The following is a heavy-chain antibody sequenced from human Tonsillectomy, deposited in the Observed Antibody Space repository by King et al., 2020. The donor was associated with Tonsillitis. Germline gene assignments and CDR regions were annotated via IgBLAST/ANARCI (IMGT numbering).Heavy chain of an antibody. J-gene: IGHJ6*02. CDR2: IIPIFGTA. CDR1: GGTFSSYA. D-gene: IGHD6-13*01. Sequence: RLVQSGAEVKKPGSSVKVSCKASGGTFSSYAISWVRQAPGQGLEWMGGIIPIFGTANYAQKFQGRVTITADESTSTAYMELSSLRSEDTAVYYCARGGSSSWYVYYYGMDVWGQGTTVTVSS. CDR3: ARGGSSSWYVYYYGMDV. V-gene: IGHV1-69*01.